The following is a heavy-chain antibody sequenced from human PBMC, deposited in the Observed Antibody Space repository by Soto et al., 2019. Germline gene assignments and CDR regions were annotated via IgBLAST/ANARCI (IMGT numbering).Heavy chain of an antibody. Sequence: EVQLLESGGGLVQPGGSLRLSCAASGFTLSSYALSWVRQAPGKGLEWVSGISGSGDFTFYADSVKGRFTISRDNSKNTLYLQMNSLRVEDTAVYYCARGPTIFGVGVDDFYIWGQGTMVTVSS. CDR3: ARGPTIFGVGVDDFYI. J-gene: IGHJ3*02. CDR2: ISGSGDFT. D-gene: IGHD3-3*01. V-gene: IGHV3-23*01. CDR1: GFTLSSYA.